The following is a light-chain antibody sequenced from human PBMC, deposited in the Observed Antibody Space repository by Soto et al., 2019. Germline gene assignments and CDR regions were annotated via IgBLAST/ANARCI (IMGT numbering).Light chain of an antibody. J-gene: IGKJ1*01. CDR2: GAS. CDR3: QQHRQWPPWT. CDR1: ESINGY. Sequence: IVMTQSPATLSVSPGERAILYCRANESINGYLAWYQQKPGQAPRLLIYGASTRATGISTRFSGSGSGTDFTLTISSLEFEDFAIYYCQQHRQWPPWTFGQGTKVEVK. V-gene: IGKV3-15*01.